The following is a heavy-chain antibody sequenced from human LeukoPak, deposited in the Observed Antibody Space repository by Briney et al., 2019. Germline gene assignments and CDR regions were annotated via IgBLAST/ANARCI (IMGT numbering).Heavy chain of an antibody. Sequence: PGESLKISCKGSGYNFANFWIGWVRQMPGKGLEWMGIIYPGDSDTRYNPSFQGQVTISADKSISTAYLQWSSLKASDTAMYLCARRAYGDYVDYFDYWGQGNLVTVSS. J-gene: IGHJ4*02. D-gene: IGHD4-17*01. V-gene: IGHV5-51*01. CDR3: ARRAYGDYVDYFDY. CDR2: IYPGDSDT. CDR1: GYNFANFW.